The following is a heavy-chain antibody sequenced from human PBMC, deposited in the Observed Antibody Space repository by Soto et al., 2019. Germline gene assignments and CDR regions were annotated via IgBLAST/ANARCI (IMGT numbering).Heavy chain of an antibody. CDR1: GFSLSTSGVG. Sequence: QITLKESGPTLVKPTQTLTLTCTFSGFSLSTSGVGVGWSRQPPGKTLEWLALIYWDDDKRYSPSLKSRHTITKDYAKNKVVRTMANMDPVDTATSDGAHRYSCSYLDAWGQGTPVTVSS. CDR2: IYWDDDK. CDR3: AHRYSCSYLDA. D-gene: IGHD1-26*01. J-gene: IGHJ6*02. V-gene: IGHV2-5*02.